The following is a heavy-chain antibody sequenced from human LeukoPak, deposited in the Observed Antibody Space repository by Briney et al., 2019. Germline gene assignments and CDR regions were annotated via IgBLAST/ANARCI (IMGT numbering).Heavy chain of an antibody. CDR1: GFTFSSYG. J-gene: IGHJ4*02. Sequence: GRSLRLSCAASGFTFSSYGMHWVRQAPGKGLEWVAVISYDGSNKYYADSVKGRFTISRDNSKNTLYLQMNSLRAEDTAVYYCAKEAHDIVVVPAAIYFDYWGQGTLVTVSS. CDR3: AKEAHDIVVVPAAIYFDY. D-gene: IGHD2-2*01. V-gene: IGHV3-30*18. CDR2: ISYDGSNK.